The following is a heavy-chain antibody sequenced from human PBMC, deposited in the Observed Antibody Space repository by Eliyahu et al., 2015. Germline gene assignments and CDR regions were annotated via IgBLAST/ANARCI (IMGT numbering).Heavy chain of an antibody. V-gene: IGHV3-30*04. CDR1: GFXFNNYA. Sequence: QVQLVESGGGVVQPGRSLRLSCAASGFXFNNYAMHWVRQAPGKGLEWVAVISYDESNKYYADSVRGRFTISRDNSKNTLYLQINSLRAEDTAMYYCARGIADTKSDFDYWGQGTLVTVSS. J-gene: IGHJ4*02. CDR3: ARGIADTKSDFDY. D-gene: IGHD6-13*01. CDR2: ISYDESNK.